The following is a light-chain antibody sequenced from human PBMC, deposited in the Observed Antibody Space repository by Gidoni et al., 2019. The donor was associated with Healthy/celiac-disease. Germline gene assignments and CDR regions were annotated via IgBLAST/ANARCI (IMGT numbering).Light chain of an antibody. V-gene: IGKV3-11*01. J-gene: IGKJ5*01. Sequence: DIVLTQSPATLSLSPGDRATLSCRASQNVSSYLAWYQQKPGQAPRLLIYDASSGSGTALDLTISSRGPEDVAVDYCQQRSNWTIGITFGQGTRLEIK. CDR3: QQRSNWTIGIT. CDR2: DAS. CDR1: QNVSSY.